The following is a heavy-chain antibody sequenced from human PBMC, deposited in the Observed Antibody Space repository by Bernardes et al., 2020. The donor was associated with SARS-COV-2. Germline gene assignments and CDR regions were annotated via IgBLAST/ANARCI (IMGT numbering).Heavy chain of an antibody. Sequence: GGSLSPSRAAPGFTPSSYWMNLVRPAPGKGLQWVANMNQEGSDINYVDSVKGRFTISRDNAKNSVYLQMNSLRADDTAVYYCVGGEGWRHEYWGLGTLVTVSS. CDR1: GFTPSSYW. V-gene: IGHV3-7*01. D-gene: IGHD2-15*01. J-gene: IGHJ4*02. CDR3: VGGEGWRHEY. CDR2: MNQEGSDI.